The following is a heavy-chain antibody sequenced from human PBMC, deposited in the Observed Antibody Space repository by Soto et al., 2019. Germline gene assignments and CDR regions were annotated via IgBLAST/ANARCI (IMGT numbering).Heavy chain of an antibody. CDR2: IWYDGSNK. V-gene: IGHV3-33*01. Sequence: QVQLVESGGGAVQPGRSLRLSCVVPGSIFSGYGMHWVRQAPGKGLEWVAVIWYDGSNKYYADSVEGRFTISRDNSKNTVYQQMARLRVEDTAVYYGARAGIRGTAFREYCDFWGQGTMVTVSS. CDR1: GSIFSGYG. J-gene: IGHJ4*02. CDR3: ARAGIRGTAFREYCDF. D-gene: IGHD3-10*01.